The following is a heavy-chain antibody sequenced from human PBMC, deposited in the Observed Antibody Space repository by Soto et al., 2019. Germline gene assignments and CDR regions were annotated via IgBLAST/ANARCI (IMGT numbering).Heavy chain of an antibody. CDR2: IWYDGSNK. D-gene: IGHD3-10*01. Sequence: QVQLVESGGGVVQPGRSLRLSCAASGFTFSSYGMHWVRQAPGKGLEWVAVIWYDGSNKYYADSVKGRFTISRDNSKNTLYLQMNSLRAEDTAVYYCARDGNYGEPSGWFDYWGQGTLVTVSS. CDR1: GFTFSSYG. CDR3: ARDGNYGEPSGWFDY. J-gene: IGHJ4*02. V-gene: IGHV3-33*01.